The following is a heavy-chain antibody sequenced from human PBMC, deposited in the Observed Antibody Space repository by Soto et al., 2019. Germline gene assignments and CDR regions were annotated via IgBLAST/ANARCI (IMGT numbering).Heavy chain of an antibody. D-gene: IGHD6-19*01. CDR1: GFTFSSYA. V-gene: IGHV3-23*01. Sequence: LRLSCAASGFTFSSYAMSWVRQAPGKGLEWVSAISGSGGSTYYADSVKGRFTISRDNSKNTLYLQMNSLRAEDTAVYYCAKEASRPPGIAVAGTTDYWGQGTLVTVSS. J-gene: IGHJ4*02. CDR3: AKEASRPPGIAVAGTTDY. CDR2: ISGSGGST.